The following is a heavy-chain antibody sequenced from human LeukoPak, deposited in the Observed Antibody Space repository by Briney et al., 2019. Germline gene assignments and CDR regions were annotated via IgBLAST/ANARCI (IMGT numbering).Heavy chain of an antibody. Sequence: SETLSLTCTVSGGSISSYYWSWIRQPPGKGLEWIGYIYYSGSTNYNPSLRSRVTISIDTSKKHFFLKLKSVTAADTAVYYCATGYGDFRVEGRYFYSWGQGTLVTVSS. J-gene: IGHJ4*02. D-gene: IGHD4-17*01. V-gene: IGHV4-59*01. CDR1: GGSISSYY. CDR2: IYYSGST. CDR3: ATGYGDFRVEGRYFYS.